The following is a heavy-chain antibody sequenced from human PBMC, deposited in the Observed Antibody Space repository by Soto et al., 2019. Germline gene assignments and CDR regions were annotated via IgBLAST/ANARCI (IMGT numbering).Heavy chain of an antibody. Sequence: PSETLSLTCSVSGGPISSGDHFWSWIRQPPGKDLECIGYRYYSGTSYYNPSLESRLTISVDTSENQFSLILTSVTAADTAVYYCARGRGYGYGVDYWGQGTLVTVSS. D-gene: IGHD5-18*01. CDR1: GGPISSGDHF. V-gene: IGHV4-30-4*01. CDR3: ARGRGYGYGVDY. CDR2: RYYSGTS. J-gene: IGHJ4*02.